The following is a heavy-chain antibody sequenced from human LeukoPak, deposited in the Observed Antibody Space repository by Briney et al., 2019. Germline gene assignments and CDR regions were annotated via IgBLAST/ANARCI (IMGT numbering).Heavy chain of an antibody. CDR3: ARPYCSSTSCYTEAFDT. D-gene: IGHD2-2*02. CDR2: IYPGDSDT. J-gene: IGHJ3*02. Sequence: GESLKISCKGSGYSFTSYWIGWVRQMPGKGLEWMGIIYPGDSDTRYSSSFQGQVTISADKSISTAYLQWSSLKASDTAMYYCARPYCSSTSCYTEAFDTWGQGTMVTVSS. V-gene: IGHV5-51*01. CDR1: GYSFTSYW.